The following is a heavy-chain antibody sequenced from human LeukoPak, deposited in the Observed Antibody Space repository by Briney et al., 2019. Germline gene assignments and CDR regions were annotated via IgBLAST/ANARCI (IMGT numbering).Heavy chain of an antibody. D-gene: IGHD4-17*01. CDR3: ARDGVYGDYVQSYYFDY. CDR2: IKQDGSEK. Sequence: PGGSLRLSCAASKFTFSSYWMTWVRQAPGKGLEWMANIKQDGSEKNYVDSVKGRFTISRDNAKNSLYLQMNSLSAEDTAVYYCARDGVYGDYVQSYYFDYWGQGTLVTVSS. V-gene: IGHV3-7*01. CDR1: KFTFSSYW. J-gene: IGHJ4*02.